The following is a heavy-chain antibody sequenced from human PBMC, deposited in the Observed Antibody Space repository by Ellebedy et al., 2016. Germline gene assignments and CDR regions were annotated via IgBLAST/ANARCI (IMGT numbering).Heavy chain of an antibody. CDR1: GGSFSGYY. D-gene: IGHD5-12*01. CDR3: ARDSGYKRLDY. CDR2: INHSGST. V-gene: IGHV4-34*01. J-gene: IGHJ4*02. Sequence: SETLSLTCAVYGGSFSGYYWSWIRQPPGKGLEWIGEINHSGSTNYNPSLKSRVTISVVTSKNQFSLKLSSVTAADTAVYYCARDSGYKRLDYWGQGTLVTVSS.